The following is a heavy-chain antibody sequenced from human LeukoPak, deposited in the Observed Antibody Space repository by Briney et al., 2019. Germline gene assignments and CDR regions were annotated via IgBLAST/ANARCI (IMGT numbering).Heavy chain of an antibody. D-gene: IGHD6-13*01. V-gene: IGHV3-21*01. Sequence: GGSLRLSCAASGFTFSSYSMNWVRQAPGKGLEWVSSISSSSSYIYYEDSLKGRFTISRDNAKNSLYLQMNSLRAADTAVYYCARGGGIKGIYSSLNKYYYYMDVWGKGTTVTVSS. J-gene: IGHJ6*03. CDR3: ARGGGIKGIYSSLNKYYYYMDV. CDR1: GFTFSSYS. CDR2: ISSSSSYI.